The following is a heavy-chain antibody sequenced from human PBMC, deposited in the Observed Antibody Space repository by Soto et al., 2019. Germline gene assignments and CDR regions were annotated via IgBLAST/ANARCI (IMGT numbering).Heavy chain of an antibody. CDR2: IIPIIGPA. J-gene: IGHJ5*02. D-gene: IGHD3-9*01. CDR3: ARDLGTTIPGPTRRETYGWLDP. V-gene: IGHV1-69*01. CDR1: GGTFTYYG. Sequence: QVQLVQSGAEVKRPGSSVKLSCKASGGTFTYYGISWVRQAPGQGLEWMGGIIPIIGPATYAQKFQGRLTITADQSTSTAYMELSSLGSEDTALYYCARDLGTTIPGPTRRETYGWLDPWGQGNLVTVSS.